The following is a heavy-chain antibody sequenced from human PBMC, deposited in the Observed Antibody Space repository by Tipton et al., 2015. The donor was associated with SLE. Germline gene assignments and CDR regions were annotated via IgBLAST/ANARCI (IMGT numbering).Heavy chain of an antibody. CDR1: GGSISSYY. Sequence: GLVKPSETLSLTCTVSGGSISSYYWSWFRQPPGKGLEWIAYIYTSGSTNYNPSLKSRVTISVDTSKNQFSLKLSSVTAADTAVYYCAREVGDILTGYYHFDYWGQGTLVTVSS. J-gene: IGHJ4*02. D-gene: IGHD3-9*01. CDR3: AREVGDILTGYYHFDY. V-gene: IGHV4-4*08. CDR2: IYTSGST.